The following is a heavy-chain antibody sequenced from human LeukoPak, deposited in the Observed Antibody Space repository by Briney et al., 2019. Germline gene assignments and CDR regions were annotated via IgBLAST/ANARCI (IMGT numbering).Heavy chain of an antibody. CDR3: ARDLDSSSWRYGMDV. V-gene: IGHV3-66*01. J-gene: IGHJ6*02. CDR2: IYSDGTT. CDR1: GFTVSGKY. Sequence: GGSLRLSCAASGFTVSGKYMTWVRQAPGKGLEWVSLIYSDGTTYYADSVKGRFIISRDNSKNTVYLQMNSLRAEDTAVYYCARDLDSSSWRYGMDVWGQGTTVTVSS. D-gene: IGHD6-13*01.